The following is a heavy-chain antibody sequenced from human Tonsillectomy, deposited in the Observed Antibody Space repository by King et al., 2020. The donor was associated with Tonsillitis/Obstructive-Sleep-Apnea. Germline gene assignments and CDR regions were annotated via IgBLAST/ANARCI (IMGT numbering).Heavy chain of an antibody. V-gene: IGHV4-31*03. CDR1: GGSISSGGYY. CDR2: IYYSGNT. CDR3: ARGHTVKSFDY. J-gene: IGHJ4*02. D-gene: IGHD4-17*01. Sequence: QLQESGPGLVKPSQTLSLTCTVSGGSISSGGYYWSWIRQHPGKGLEWIGCIYYSGNTYYNPSLKSRLTISVDTSKNQFSLKLSSVTPADTAVYYCARGHTVKSFDYWARGPLVTVSS.